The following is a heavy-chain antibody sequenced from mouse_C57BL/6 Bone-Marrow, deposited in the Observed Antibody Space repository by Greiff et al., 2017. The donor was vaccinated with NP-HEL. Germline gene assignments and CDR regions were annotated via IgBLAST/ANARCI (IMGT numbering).Heavy chain of an antibody. CDR3: ARRAWDWFAY. CDR1: GFTFSSYG. Sequence: EVQLVESGGDLVKPGGSLKLSCAASGFTFSSYGMSWVRQTPDKRLEWVATISSGGSYTYYPDSVKGRFTISRDNAKNTLYLQMSSLKSEDTAMYYCARRAWDWFAYWGQGTLVTVSA. V-gene: IGHV5-6*01. CDR2: ISSGGSYT. J-gene: IGHJ3*01. D-gene: IGHD4-1*01.